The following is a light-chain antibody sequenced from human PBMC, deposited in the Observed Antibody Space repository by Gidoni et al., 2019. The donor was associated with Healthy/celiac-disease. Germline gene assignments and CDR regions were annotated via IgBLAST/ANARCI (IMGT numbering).Light chain of an antibody. CDR2: GNS. CDR1: SSNIGAGYD. V-gene: IGLV1-40*01. CDR3: QSYDSSLSGHVV. J-gene: IGLJ2*01. Sequence: QSVLTQPPSVSGAPGPRVTISCPGSSSNIGAGYDVPWYQQLPGTAPKLLIYGNSNRPSGVPDRFSGSKSGTSASLAITGLQAEDEADYYCQSYDSSLSGHVVFGGGTKLTVL.